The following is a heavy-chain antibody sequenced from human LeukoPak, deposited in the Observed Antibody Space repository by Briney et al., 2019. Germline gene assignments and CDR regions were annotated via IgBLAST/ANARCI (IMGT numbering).Heavy chain of an antibody. J-gene: IGHJ3*01. CDR1: AFTFSDHS. CDR3: AREDDSWGPNNLDL. D-gene: IGHD7-27*01. Sequence: GGSLRLSCAASAFTFSDHSMSWVRQAPGKGLEWISYIDTRSSVIYYGDSVMGRFTISRDNAKNSLYLQMNSLRGEDTAMYYCAREDDSWGPNNLDLWGQGTMVTVSS. CDR2: IDTRSSVI. V-gene: IGHV3-48*01.